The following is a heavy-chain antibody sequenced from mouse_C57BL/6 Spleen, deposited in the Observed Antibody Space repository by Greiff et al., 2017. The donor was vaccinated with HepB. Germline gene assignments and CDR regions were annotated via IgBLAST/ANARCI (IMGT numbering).Heavy chain of an antibody. V-gene: IGHV1-64*01. D-gene: IGHD3-3*01. CDR2: IHPNSGST. Sequence: VQLQQPGAELVKPGASVKLSCKASGYTFTSYWMHWVKQRPGQGLEWIGMIHPNSGSTNYNEKFKSKATLTVDKSSSTAYMQLSSLTSEDSAVYYCARAKGSRAAMDYWGQGTSVTVSS. CDR3: ARAKGSRAAMDY. CDR1: GYTFTSYW. J-gene: IGHJ4*01.